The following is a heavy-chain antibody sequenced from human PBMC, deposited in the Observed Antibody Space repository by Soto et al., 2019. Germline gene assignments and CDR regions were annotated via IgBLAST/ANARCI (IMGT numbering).Heavy chain of an antibody. CDR2: IYHSGST. D-gene: IGHD3-16*02. CDR1: SGSISSSNW. J-gene: IGHJ4*02. Sequence: PSETLSLTCAVSSGSISSSNWWSWVRQPPGKGLEWIGEIYHSGSTNYNPSLKSRVTISVDKSKNQFSLKLSSVTAADTAVYYCARVLGELSLRYFDYWGQGTLVTVSS. CDR3: ARVLGELSLRYFDY. V-gene: IGHV4-4*02.